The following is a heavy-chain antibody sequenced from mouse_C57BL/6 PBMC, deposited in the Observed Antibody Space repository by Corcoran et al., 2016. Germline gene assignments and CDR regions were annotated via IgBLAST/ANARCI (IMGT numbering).Heavy chain of an antibody. Sequence: QVQLKQSGAELVRPGASVKLSCKASGYTFTDYYINWVKQRPGQGLEWIARIYPGSDNTYYNEKFKGKATLTAEKSSSTAYMQLSSLTSEDSAVYFCARCVYDPLYYYAMDYWGQGTSVTVSS. CDR2: IYPGSDNT. CDR1: GYTFTDYY. J-gene: IGHJ4*01. V-gene: IGHV1-76*01. CDR3: ARCVYDPLYYYAMDY. D-gene: IGHD2-3*01.